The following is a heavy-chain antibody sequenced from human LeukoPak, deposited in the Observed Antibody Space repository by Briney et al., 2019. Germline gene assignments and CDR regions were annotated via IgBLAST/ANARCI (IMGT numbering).Heavy chain of an antibody. Sequence: GGSLRLSCAASGLTFSNYGMNWVRQAPGKGLEWVSFTDTSGRYVYYGDSVKGRFTISRDNAKNLLFLQMNGLRAEDTALYYCARGRSITLLRGVAMSDGFDIWGQGAMVAVSS. D-gene: IGHD3-10*01. CDR1: GLTFSNYG. CDR3: ARGRSITLLRGVAMSDGFDI. CDR2: TDTSGRYV. V-gene: IGHV3-21*06. J-gene: IGHJ3*02.